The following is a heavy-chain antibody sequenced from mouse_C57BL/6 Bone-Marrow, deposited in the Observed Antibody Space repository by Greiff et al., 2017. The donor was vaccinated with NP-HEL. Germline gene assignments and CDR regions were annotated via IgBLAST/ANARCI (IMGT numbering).Heavy chain of an antibody. Sequence: QVQLQQSGAELARPGASVKLSCKASGYTFTSYGISWVKQRTGQGLEWIGEIYPRSGNTYYNEKFKGKATLTADQSSSTAYMELRILTSEDSAVYFCETAQAPMDYWGQGTSVTVSS. CDR2: IYPRSGNT. D-gene: IGHD3-2*02. J-gene: IGHJ4*01. V-gene: IGHV1-81*01. CDR3: ETAQAPMDY. CDR1: GYTFTSYG.